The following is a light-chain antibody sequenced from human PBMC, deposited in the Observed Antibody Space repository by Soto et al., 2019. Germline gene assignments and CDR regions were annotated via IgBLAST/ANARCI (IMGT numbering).Light chain of an antibody. J-gene: IGKJ1*01. CDR2: KAS. CDR1: QPIXSW. CDR3: QHYKSDSEA. Sequence: IQLTQSPSTLSGSVGDRVTITCRASQPIXSWLAWYQPKPGKAPKLLXDKASTLNRGVPSRFSGSGSGTEFTLTISSMQPDYFSNYYCQHYKSDSEAFGQGTKVDIK. V-gene: IGKV1-5*03.